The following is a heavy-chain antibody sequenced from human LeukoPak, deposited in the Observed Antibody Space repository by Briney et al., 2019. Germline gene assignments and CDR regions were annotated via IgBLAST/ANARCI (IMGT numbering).Heavy chain of an antibody. D-gene: IGHD3-3*01. CDR2: IKQDGSEK. Sequence: QAGGSLRLSCAASGFTFSSYWMSWVRQAPGKGLEWVANIKQDGSEKYYVDSVKGRFTISRDNAKNSLYLQMNSLRAEDTAVYYCARDGHDFWSGYYDYWGQGTLVTVSS. CDR3: ARDGHDFWSGYYDY. V-gene: IGHV3-7*01. CDR1: GFTFSSYW. J-gene: IGHJ4*02.